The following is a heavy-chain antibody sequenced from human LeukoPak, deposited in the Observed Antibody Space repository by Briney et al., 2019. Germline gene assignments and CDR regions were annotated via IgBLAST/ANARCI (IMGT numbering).Heavy chain of an antibody. CDR2: ISSSSSYI. J-gene: IGHJ6*03. CDR3: AREPPPIPRHYYYYYMDV. V-gene: IGHV3-21*01. CDR1: GFTFSSYS. Sequence: PGGSLRLSCAASGFTFSSYSMNWVRQAPGKGLEWVSSISSSSSYIYYADSVKGRFTISRDNAKNSLYLQMNSLRAEDTAVYYCAREPPPIPRHYYYYYMDVWGKGTTVTVS.